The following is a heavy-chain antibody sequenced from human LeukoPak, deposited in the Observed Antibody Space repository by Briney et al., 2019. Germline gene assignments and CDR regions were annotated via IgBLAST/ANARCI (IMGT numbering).Heavy chain of an antibody. CDR3: ARDGGYCSSTSCPRGWFDP. V-gene: IGHV4-31*03. CDR1: GGSISSGGYY. D-gene: IGHD2-2*01. CDR2: IYYSGST. J-gene: IGHJ5*02. Sequence: PSETLSLTYTVSGGSISSGGYYWSWIRQHPGKGLEWIGYIYYSGSTYYNPSLKSRVTISVDTSKNQFSLKLSSVTAADTAVYYCARDGGYCSSTSCPRGWFDPWGQGTLVSVSS.